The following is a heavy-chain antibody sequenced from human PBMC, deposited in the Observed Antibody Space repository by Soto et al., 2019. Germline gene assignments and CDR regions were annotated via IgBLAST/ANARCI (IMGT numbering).Heavy chain of an antibody. CDR1: GGSISSGGYY. J-gene: IGHJ3*02. V-gene: IGHV4-31*03. Sequence: SDTLSLTCPVSGGSISSGGYYWRWIRQHPGKGLEWIGYIYYSGSTYYNPSLKSRVTISVDTSKNQFSLKLSSVTAADTAVYYCARVCNSSGYLSPCDAFDIWGQGTMVTVSS. D-gene: IGHD3-22*01. CDR2: IYYSGST. CDR3: ARVCNSSGYLSPCDAFDI.